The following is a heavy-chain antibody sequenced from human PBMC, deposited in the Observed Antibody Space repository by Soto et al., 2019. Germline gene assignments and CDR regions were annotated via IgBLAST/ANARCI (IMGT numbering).Heavy chain of an antibody. CDR1: GDTFKNCV. CDR3: AAELGFGKLSVV. Sequence: QVQVVQSGVEVRRPGSSVKVSCKASGDTFKNCVISWVRQAPGQGLEWMGGIIPLFGTTDFAQRFQGRLTITTDESTTTSSMELMRLRSDDTATYYCAAELGFGKLSVVWGQGTTVIVSS. D-gene: IGHD3-10*01. V-gene: IGHV1-69*01. J-gene: IGHJ6*02. CDR2: IIPLFGTT.